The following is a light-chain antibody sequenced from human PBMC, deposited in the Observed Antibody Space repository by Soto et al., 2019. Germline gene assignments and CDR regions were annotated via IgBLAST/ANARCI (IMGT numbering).Light chain of an antibody. Sequence: EIVMTQSPDTLSVSPGEGATLSCRANQSVSSNLGWYQQKPGQAPRLLIYGASTRSTGIPARFSGSGSGTEFTLTIASLQPEDFGVYECQQGYHWTITFGQGTRLEIK. CDR2: GAS. V-gene: IGKV3-15*01. CDR1: QSVSSN. CDR3: QQGYHWTIT. J-gene: IGKJ5*01.